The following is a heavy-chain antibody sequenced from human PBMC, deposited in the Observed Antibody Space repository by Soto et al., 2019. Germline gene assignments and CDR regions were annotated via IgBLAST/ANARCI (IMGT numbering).Heavy chain of an antibody. D-gene: IGHD3-9*01. V-gene: IGHV3-23*01. J-gene: IGHJ4*02. Sequence: EVQLLDSGGGLVQPGGSLRLSCAASGFTFSSYAMSWVRQAPGKGLEWVSAISGSGGSTYYADSVKGLFTISRDNSKNPLYLPMNSLRAEDTAVYYCANDEDWFPNPHFDYWGQGTLVTVSS. CDR1: GFTFSSYA. CDR2: ISGSGGST. CDR3: ANDEDWFPNPHFDY.